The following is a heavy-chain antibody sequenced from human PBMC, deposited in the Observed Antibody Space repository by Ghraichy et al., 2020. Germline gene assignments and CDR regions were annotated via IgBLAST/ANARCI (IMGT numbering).Heavy chain of an antibody. D-gene: IGHD6-19*01. Sequence: GGSLRLSCAASGFTFSGYSMNWVRQAPGKGLEWVSYISSSTRTIYYADSVRGRFTISRDNAKNSLYLQMNSLRDEDTAVYYCARALVRGEIAGAELVIWGQGTMVTVSS. CDR3: ARALVRGEIAGAELVI. CDR1: GFTFSGYS. J-gene: IGHJ3*02. V-gene: IGHV3-48*02. CDR2: ISSSTRTI.